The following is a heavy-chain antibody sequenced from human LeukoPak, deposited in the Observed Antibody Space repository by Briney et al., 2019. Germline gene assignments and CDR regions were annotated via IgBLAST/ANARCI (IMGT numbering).Heavy chain of an antibody. CDR1: GFTFSSYE. J-gene: IGHJ4*02. V-gene: IGHV3-48*03. CDR2: ISSSGSTI. Sequence: QPGGSLRLSCAASGFTFSSYEMNWVRQAPGKGLGWVSYISSSGSTIYYADSVKGRFTISRDNAKNSLYLQMNSLRAGDTAVYYCARTTMVRGVMTYWGQGTLVTVSS. D-gene: IGHD3-10*01. CDR3: ARTTMVRGVMTY.